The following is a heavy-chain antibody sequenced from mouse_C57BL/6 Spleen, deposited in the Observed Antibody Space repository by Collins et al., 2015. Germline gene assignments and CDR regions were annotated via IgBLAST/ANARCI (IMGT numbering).Heavy chain of an antibody. CDR2: INTYSGVP. CDR3: ARYEYDYRFAY. V-gene: IGHV9-3*01. Sequence: QIQLVQSGPELKKPGETVKISCKASGYTFTTYGLSWVKQAPGKGLKWMGWINTYSGVPTYADDFKGRFAFSLETSVSSAYLQINNLKNEDTATYFCARYEYDYRFAYWGQGTLVTVSA. CDR1: GYTFTTYG. D-gene: IGHD2-4*01. J-gene: IGHJ3*01.